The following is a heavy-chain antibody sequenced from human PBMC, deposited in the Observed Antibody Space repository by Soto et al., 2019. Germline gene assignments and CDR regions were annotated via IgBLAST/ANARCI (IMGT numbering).Heavy chain of an antibody. J-gene: IGHJ5*02. Sequence: GGSLRLSCTASGFTFGDYAMSWFRQAPGKGLEWVCFIRSKAYGGTTEYAASVKGRFTISRDDSKSIAYLQMSSLKTEDTAVYYCTRGRAPTGDWFDPWGQGTLVTVSS. CDR1: GFTFGDYA. D-gene: IGHD3-10*01. V-gene: IGHV3-49*03. CDR3: TRGRAPTGDWFDP. CDR2: IRSKAYGGTT.